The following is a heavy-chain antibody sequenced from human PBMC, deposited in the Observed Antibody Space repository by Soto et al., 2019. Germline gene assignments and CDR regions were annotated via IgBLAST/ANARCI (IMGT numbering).Heavy chain of an antibody. D-gene: IGHD2-15*01. CDR2: IVVGSGNT. CDR3: AAHCSGGSCYHYGGNIDTFDY. J-gene: IGHJ4*02. V-gene: IGHV1-58*01. CDR1: GFTFTSSA. Sequence: SVKVSCKASGFTFTSSAVQWVRQARGQRLEWIGWIVVGSGNTNYAQKFQERVTITRDMSTSTAYMELSSLRSEDTAVYYCAAHCSGGSCYHYGGNIDTFDYWGPGTLVTVSS.